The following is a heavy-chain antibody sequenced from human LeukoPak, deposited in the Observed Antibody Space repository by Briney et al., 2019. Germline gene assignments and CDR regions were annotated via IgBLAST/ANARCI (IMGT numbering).Heavy chain of an antibody. V-gene: IGHV3-9*01. J-gene: IGHJ4*02. D-gene: IGHD6-13*01. CDR3: AKDMGWGSSFVTDY. Sequence: PGRSLRLSCAASGFTFDDYAMPWVRQAPGKGLEWVSGISWNSGSIGYADSVKGRFTISRDNAKNSLYLQMNSLRAEDTALYYCAKDMGWGSSFVTDYWGQGTLVTVSS. CDR2: ISWNSGSI. CDR1: GFTFDDYA.